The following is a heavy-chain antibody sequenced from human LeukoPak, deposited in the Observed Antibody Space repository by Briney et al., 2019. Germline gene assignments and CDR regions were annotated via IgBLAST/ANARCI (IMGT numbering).Heavy chain of an antibody. CDR1: GFTFTNYA. J-gene: IGHJ4*02. D-gene: IGHD2/OR15-2a*01. CDR3: ARSCCYSITVGNY. CDR2: ISGNGDTT. Sequence: PGGSLRLSCTASGFTFTNYAMSWVRQAPGKGLEWVSSISGNGDTTYYADSVKGRFTISRDSSKNTLFLQMNSLRAEDTAVYYCARSCCYSITVGNYWGQGTLVTVPS. V-gene: IGHV3-23*01.